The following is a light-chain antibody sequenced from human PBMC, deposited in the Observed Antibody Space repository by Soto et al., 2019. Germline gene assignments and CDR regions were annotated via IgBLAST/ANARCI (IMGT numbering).Light chain of an antibody. CDR2: DTS. Sequence: EIVLTQSPATLSLSPGERVTLSCRASQSVSSYLAWYQQRPGQAPRLLIYDTSNRATGIPARFSASGSGTDFTLTISSLEPEDFAVYYCQQRSGWPLTFGGGTKVDIK. J-gene: IGKJ4*01. CDR3: QQRSGWPLT. V-gene: IGKV3-11*01. CDR1: QSVSSY.